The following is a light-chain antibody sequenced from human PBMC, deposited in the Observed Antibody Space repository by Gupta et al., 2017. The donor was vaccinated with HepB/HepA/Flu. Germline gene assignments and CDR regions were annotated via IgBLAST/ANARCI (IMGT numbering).Light chain of an antibody. CDR1: QTINNY. CDR2: AAS. V-gene: IGKV1-39*01. CDR3: QQTYSVPLT. J-gene: IGKJ4*01. Sequence: DVQMTQSPSSLSASVGDTVTITFRPSQTINNYLNWYQWKPGKAPKLLIYAASNLQSGVPSRFTGSGSGTDFILTISNLQPEDFATYYCQQTYSVPLTFGRGTKVGIK.